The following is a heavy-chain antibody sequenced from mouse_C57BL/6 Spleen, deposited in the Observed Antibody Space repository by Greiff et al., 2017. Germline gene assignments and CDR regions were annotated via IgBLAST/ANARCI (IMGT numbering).Heavy chain of an antibody. CDR2: IWSGGST. V-gene: IGHV2-2*01. J-gene: IGHJ2*01. D-gene: IGHD2-3*01. CDR3: ARTLIYDGYFFND. CDR1: GFSLTSYG. Sequence: QVQLLQSGPGLVQPSQSLSITCTASGFSLTSYGVHWVRQSPGKGLEWLGVIWSGGSTDYNAAFISRLSISKDNSKSQVFFKMNSLQADDTAIYYCARTLIYDGYFFNDWGQGTTLTVSS.